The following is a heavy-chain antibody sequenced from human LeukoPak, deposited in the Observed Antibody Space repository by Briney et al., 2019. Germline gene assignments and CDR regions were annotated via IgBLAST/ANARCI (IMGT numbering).Heavy chain of an antibody. CDR2: IIPLFGTA. D-gene: IGHD3-10*01. V-gene: IGHV1-69*13. CDR3: AREWAGYGSGSYYYY. Sequence: SVKVSCKASGGTFSNYAISWVRQAPGQGLEWMGGIIPLFGTANYAQKFLGRVIITADESTSTTHMYLSSLKSEDTAVYYCAREWAGYGSGSYYYYWGQGTLVTVSS. CDR1: GGTFSNYA. J-gene: IGHJ4*02.